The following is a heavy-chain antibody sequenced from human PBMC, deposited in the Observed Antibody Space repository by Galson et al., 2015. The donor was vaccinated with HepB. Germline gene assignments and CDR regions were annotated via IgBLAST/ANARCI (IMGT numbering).Heavy chain of an antibody. J-gene: IGHJ4*02. CDR1: ALTFSSSS. D-gene: IGHD1-26*01. CDR2: ISSSSSYI. CDR3: ARSSGGSSNFDY. Sequence: SPRPSCAASALTFSSSSMNWVRHAPGHGLEWVSSISSSSSYIYYADSVKGRFTISRDNAKDSLYLQMNSLRAEDTAVYYCARSSGGSSNFDYWGQGTLVTVSS. V-gene: IGHV3-21*01.